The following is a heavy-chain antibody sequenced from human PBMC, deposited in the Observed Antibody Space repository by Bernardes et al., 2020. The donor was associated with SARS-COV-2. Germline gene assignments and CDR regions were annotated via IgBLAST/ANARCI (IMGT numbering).Heavy chain of an antibody. D-gene: IGHD5-18*01. CDR3: ARGYAYGYRSLDY. Sequence: GAHLNISSESSGYSLSHYWIAWVRTIPGKGLEWMGIIYPGDSDVRYNPPFQGQVTISADKSINTAYLHYNSLQASDTAMYYCARGYAYGYRSLDYWGQGTLVTVSS. V-gene: IGHV5-51*01. J-gene: IGHJ4*02. CDR2: IYPGDSDV. CDR1: GYSLSHYW.